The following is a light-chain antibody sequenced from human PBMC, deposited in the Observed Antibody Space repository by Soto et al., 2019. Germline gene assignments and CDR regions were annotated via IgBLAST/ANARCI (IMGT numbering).Light chain of an antibody. Sequence: DIQMTQSPSSLSASVGDRVTITCRASQGIGRFLNWYQQKPGKAPNVLINVASTLRSGVPSRFSGSGSGTDFNLTINSLQPEDFATYFCQQSFTTPLTFGGGTKVDIK. CDR2: VAS. V-gene: IGKV1-39*01. CDR3: QQSFTTPLT. J-gene: IGKJ4*01. CDR1: QGIGRF.